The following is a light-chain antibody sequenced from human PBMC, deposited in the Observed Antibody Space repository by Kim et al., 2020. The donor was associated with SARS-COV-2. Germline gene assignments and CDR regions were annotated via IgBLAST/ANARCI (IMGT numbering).Light chain of an antibody. V-gene: IGLV3-1*01. CDR3: QAWDSSSAV. CDR1: KLVDKY. CDR2: QES. Sequence: SVSPGETASITCSGDKLVDKYACWYHQRPGQSPELVIYQESKRPSGIPARFSGSNPGNTASLTISGTQAMDEADHVCQAWDSSSAVFGGGTQLTV. J-gene: IGLJ3*02.